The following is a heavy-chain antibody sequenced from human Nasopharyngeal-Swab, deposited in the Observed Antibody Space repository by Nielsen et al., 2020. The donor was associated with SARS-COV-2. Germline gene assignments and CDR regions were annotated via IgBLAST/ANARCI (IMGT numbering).Heavy chain of an antibody. Sequence: SATLSLTCALSGDSVSSKSGAWKWIRQSPSRGLEWLGRTYYRSKWYKDYAVSVNSRITINPDTSKNQFSLQLNSVTPEDTAVYYCAREVAIFSRRYWFDPWGQGTLVTVSS. CDR3: AREVAIFSRRYWFDP. V-gene: IGHV6-1*01. D-gene: IGHD5-12*01. CDR2: TYYRSKWYK. J-gene: IGHJ5*02. CDR1: GDSVSSKSGA.